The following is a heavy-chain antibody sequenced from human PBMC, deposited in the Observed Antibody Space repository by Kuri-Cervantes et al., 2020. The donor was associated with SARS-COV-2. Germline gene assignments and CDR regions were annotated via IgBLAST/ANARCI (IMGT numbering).Heavy chain of an antibody. CDR3: ARSPEDSYDYYGMDV. V-gene: IGHV3-21*01. CDR2: ISSSSSYI. CDR1: GFASFTYS. Sequence: GESLKISCEASGFASFTYSMNWVRQAPGKGLEWVSSISSSSSYIYYADSVKGRFTISRDNAKNSLYLQMNSLRAEDTAVYYCARSPEDSYDYYGMDVWGQGTTVTVSS. J-gene: IGHJ6*02. D-gene: IGHD2-15*01.